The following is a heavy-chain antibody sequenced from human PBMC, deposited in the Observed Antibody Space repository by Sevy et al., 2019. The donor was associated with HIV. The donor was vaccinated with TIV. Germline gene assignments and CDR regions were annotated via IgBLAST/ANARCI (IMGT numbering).Heavy chain of an antibody. D-gene: IGHD3-9*01. CDR1: GFTFSSYW. CDR3: ARDPADWDI. J-gene: IGHJ3*02. Sequence: GGPLRLSCVASGFTFSSYWMSWVRQAPGMGLEWVANIKDDGSEEYYVDSVKGRFTISRDNAKKSLYLQMSSLRAEDTAVYYCARDPADWDIWGHGTLVTVSS. V-gene: IGHV3-7*01. CDR2: IKDDGSEE.